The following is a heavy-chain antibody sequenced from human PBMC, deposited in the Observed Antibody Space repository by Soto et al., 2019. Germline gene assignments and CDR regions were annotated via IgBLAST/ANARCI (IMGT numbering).Heavy chain of an antibody. D-gene: IGHD3-22*01. Sequence: KPSETLSLTCAVSGGSISSGGYSWSWIRQPPGKGLEWIGYIYHSGSTYYNPSLKSRVTISVDRSKNQFSLKLSSVTAADTAVYYCASQQMGRDTYYYDSSGYQRDYWGQGTLVTVSS. CDR1: GGSISSGGYS. CDR3: ASQQMGRDTYYYDSSGYQRDY. V-gene: IGHV4-30-2*01. CDR2: IYHSGST. J-gene: IGHJ4*02.